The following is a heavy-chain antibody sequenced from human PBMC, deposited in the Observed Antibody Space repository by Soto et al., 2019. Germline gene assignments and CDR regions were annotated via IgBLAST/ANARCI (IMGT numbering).Heavy chain of an antibody. D-gene: IGHD3-22*01. V-gene: IGHV3-30-3*01. CDR2: ISYDGSNK. CDR1: GFTFSSYA. CDR3: ARDSSRSERRTMIVVVTTLNYGMDV. J-gene: IGHJ6*02. Sequence: QVQLVESGGGVVQPGRSLRLSCAASGFTFSSYAMHWIRQAPGKGLEWVAVISYDGSNKYYADSVKGRFTISRDNSKNTLYLQMNSLRAEDTAVYYCARDSSRSERRTMIVVVTTLNYGMDVWGQGTTVTVSS.